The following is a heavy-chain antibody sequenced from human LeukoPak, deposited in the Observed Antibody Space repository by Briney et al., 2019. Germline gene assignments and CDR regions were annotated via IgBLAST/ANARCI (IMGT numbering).Heavy chain of an antibody. Sequence: QTGGSLRLSCAASGFTFSSYSMNWVRQAPGKGLEWVSYITPSSSTIYYADSVKGRFTISRDNAKNSLYLQMNSLRAEDTAVYYCARDQRNGYNYGAFDIWGQGTMVTVSS. J-gene: IGHJ3*02. D-gene: IGHD5-24*01. V-gene: IGHV3-48*04. CDR2: ITPSSSTI. CDR1: GFTFSSYS. CDR3: ARDQRNGYNYGAFDI.